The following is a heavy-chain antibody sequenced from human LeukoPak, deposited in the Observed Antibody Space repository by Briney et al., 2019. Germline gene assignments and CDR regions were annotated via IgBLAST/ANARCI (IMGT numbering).Heavy chain of an antibody. J-gene: IGHJ4*02. CDR1: GGSISSGSYY. CDR3: AREYNWNYGGIDY. D-gene: IGHD1-7*01. Sequence: SETLSLTCTVSGGSISSGSYYWSWIRQPAGKGLEWIGRIYTSGSTNYNPSLKSRVTISVDTSKNQFSLKLSSVTAADTAVYYCAREYNWNYGGIDYWGQGTLVTVSS. V-gene: IGHV4-61*02. CDR2: IYTSGST.